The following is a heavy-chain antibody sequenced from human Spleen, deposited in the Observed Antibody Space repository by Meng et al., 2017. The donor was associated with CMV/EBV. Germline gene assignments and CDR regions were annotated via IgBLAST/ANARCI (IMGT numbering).Heavy chain of an antibody. CDR1: GGSFSAYN. CDR3: ARSDGRIAPGHY. CDR2: INHSGST. Sequence: QVQLQQGGAGLFNPSWTLPLISLVYGGSFSAYNWRWIRQPPGKGLEWIGEINHSGSTNYNPSLKSRVTVSVDTSKNQLSLKVSSVIAADTAVYYCARSDGRIAPGHYWGQGTLVTVSS. J-gene: IGHJ4*02. D-gene: IGHD5-18*01. V-gene: IGHV4-34*01.